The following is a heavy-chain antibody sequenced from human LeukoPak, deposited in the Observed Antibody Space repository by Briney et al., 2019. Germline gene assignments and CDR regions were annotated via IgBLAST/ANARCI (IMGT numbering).Heavy chain of an antibody. V-gene: IGHV4-59*01. D-gene: IGHD6-19*01. Sequence: SETLSLTCAVSGGSISSYYWSWLRQPPGKGLEWVGYIYYSGSTDYNPSLKSRVTISVDTSKNQFSLKVNSVTAADTAVYYCARGRGSSGWLEYWGQGTLVTVSS. CDR3: ARGRGSSGWLEY. CDR2: IYYSGST. CDR1: GGSISSYY. J-gene: IGHJ4*02.